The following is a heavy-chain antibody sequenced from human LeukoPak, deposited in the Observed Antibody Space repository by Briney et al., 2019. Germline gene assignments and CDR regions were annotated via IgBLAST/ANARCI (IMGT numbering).Heavy chain of an antibody. Sequence: GGSLRLSCAASGFTFGNYWMSWVRQAPGKGLEWVANIKEDGSEKYYVDSVKGRFTISRDNAKNSLYLQMNSLRAEDTAVYYCAKVGGSSSWSKTTRYYFDYWGQGTLVTVSS. CDR3: AKVGGSSSWSKTTRYYFDY. J-gene: IGHJ4*02. CDR2: IKEDGSEK. D-gene: IGHD6-13*01. V-gene: IGHV3-7*03. CDR1: GFTFGNYW.